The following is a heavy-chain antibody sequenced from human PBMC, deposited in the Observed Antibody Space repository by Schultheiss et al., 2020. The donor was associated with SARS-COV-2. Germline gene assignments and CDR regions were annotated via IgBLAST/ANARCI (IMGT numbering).Heavy chain of an antibody. V-gene: IGHV3-30*02. J-gene: IGHJ3*02. D-gene: IGHD6-13*01. Sequence: GGSLRLSCAASGFTFSSYGMHWVRQAPGKGLEWVAFIRYDGSNKYYADSVKGRFTISRDNSKNTLYLQMNSLRAEDTAVYFCTRDIAAGTGRAFDIWGQGTVVTVSS. CDR2: IRYDGSNK. CDR3: TRDIAAGTGRAFDI. CDR1: GFTFSSYG.